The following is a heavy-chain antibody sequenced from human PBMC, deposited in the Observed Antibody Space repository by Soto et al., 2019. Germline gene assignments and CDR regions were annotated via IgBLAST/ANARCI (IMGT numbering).Heavy chain of an antibody. CDR3: ARARYDFWSGSPSLNWFDP. V-gene: IGHV3-48*03. D-gene: IGHD3-3*01. CDR2: ISSSGSTI. J-gene: IGHJ5*02. Sequence: GGSLRLSCAASGFTFSSYEMNWVRQAPGKGLEWVSYISSSGSTIYYADSVKGRFTISRDNAENSLYLQMNSLRAEDTAVYYCARARYDFWSGSPSLNWFDPWGQGTLVTVSS. CDR1: GFTFSSYE.